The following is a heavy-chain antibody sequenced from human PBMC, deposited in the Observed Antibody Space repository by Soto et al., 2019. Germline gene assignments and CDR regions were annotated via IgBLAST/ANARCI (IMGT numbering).Heavy chain of an antibody. CDR3: ARDGHYDYIWGSYRYSFDY. D-gene: IGHD3-16*02. V-gene: IGHV3-21*01. CDR2: ISSSSSYI. J-gene: IGHJ4*01. CDR1: GFTFSSYS. Sequence: EVQLVESGGGLVKPGGSLRLSCAASGFTFSSYSMNWVRQAPGKGLEWVSSISSSSSYIYYADSVKGRFTISRDNAKNSLYLQMNSLRAEDTAVYYCARDGHYDYIWGSYRYSFDYWGHGTLVTVSS.